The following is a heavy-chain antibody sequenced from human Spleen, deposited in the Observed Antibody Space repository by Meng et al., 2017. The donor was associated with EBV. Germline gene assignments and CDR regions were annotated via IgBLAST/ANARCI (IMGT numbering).Heavy chain of an antibody. CDR3: AKDEDQVDS. CDR2: INTSGGST. J-gene: IGHJ4*02. V-gene: IGHV1-46*01. Sequence: QVQLVQSGAEVKKPGASLKVSCKASGYNFGSYYMHWVRQAPGQGLEWMGVINTSGGSTFYAHRFQGRVTMTRDTSTTTVYMELNSLKSEDTAVYYCAKDEDQVDSWGQGTLVTVSS. D-gene: IGHD2-2*01. CDR1: GYNFGSYY.